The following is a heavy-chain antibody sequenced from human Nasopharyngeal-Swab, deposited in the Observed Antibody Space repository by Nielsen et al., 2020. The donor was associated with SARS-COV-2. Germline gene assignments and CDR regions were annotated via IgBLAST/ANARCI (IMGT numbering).Heavy chain of an antibody. V-gene: IGHV3-7*01. CDR3: ARETYYDYVWGSYRADYYYGMDV. Sequence: GGSLRLSCAASGFTFSSYWMSWVRQATGKGLEWVANIKQDGSEKYYVDSVKGRFTISRDNAKNSLYLQMNSLRAEDTAVYYCARETYYDYVWGSYRADYYYGMDVWGQGTTVTVSS. CDR1: GFTFSSYW. D-gene: IGHD3-16*02. J-gene: IGHJ6*02. CDR2: IKQDGSEK.